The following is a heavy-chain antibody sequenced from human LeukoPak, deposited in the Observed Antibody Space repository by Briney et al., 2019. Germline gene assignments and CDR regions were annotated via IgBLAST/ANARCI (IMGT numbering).Heavy chain of an antibody. CDR2: INPNSGGT. D-gene: IGHD6-19*01. CDR3: ARDRTRTGYSSGWYHDY. J-gene: IGHJ4*02. V-gene: IGHV1-2*02. CDR1: GYTFTGYY. Sequence: ASVKVSCKASGYTFTGYYMHWVRQARGQGLEWMGWINPNSGGTNYAQKFQGRVIMTRDTSISTAYMELSRLRSDDTAVYYCARDRTRTGYSSGWYHDYWGQGTLVTVSS.